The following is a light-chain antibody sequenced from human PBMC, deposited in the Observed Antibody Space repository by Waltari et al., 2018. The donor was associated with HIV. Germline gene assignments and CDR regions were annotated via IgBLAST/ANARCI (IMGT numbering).Light chain of an antibody. J-gene: IGLJ2*01. CDR2: END. V-gene: IGLV1-51*02. CDR3: GTWDRSLSGGV. Sequence: QSVLTQPPSVSAAPGQKVTISCSGSTSNIGSNSVSCYQQLPGTAPKLLIYENDKRPSGISDRFSGFKSGSAATLGITVLQTGDEADYYCGTWDRSLSGGVFGGGTKLTVL. CDR1: TSNIGSNS.